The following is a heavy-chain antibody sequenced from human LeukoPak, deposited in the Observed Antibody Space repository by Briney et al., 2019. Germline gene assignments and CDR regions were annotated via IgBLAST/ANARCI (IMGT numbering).Heavy chain of an antibody. D-gene: IGHD5-18*01. V-gene: IGHV1-8*02. CDR1: GYTFTSYG. CDR3: ARGTVDTAMDGY. J-gene: IGHJ4*02. CDR2: MNPNSGNT. Sequence: GASVKVSCKASGYTFTSYGISWVRQATGQGLEWMGWMNPNSGNTGYAQKFQGRVTMTRNTSISTAYMELSSLRSEDTAVYYCARGTVDTAMDGYWGQGTLVTVSS.